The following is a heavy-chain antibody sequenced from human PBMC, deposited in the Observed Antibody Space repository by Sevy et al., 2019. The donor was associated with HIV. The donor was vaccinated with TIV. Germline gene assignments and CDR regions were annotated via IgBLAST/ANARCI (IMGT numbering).Heavy chain of an antibody. CDR2: TYYSGYT. J-gene: IGHJ4*02. Sequence: SETLSLTCSVSGGSISTGGSYWTWIRQPPGKGLEWIGNTYYSGYTFYNPSLKSRLTISVDTSKNHFSLRLSSVTAADTAVYYCARHGGIADRAFDYWGQGTLVTVSS. V-gene: IGHV4-31*03. CDR3: ARHGGIADRAFDY. D-gene: IGHD3-16*01. CDR1: GGSISTGGSY.